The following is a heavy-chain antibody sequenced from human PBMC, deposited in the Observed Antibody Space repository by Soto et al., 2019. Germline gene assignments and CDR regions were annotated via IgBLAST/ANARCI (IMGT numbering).Heavy chain of an antibody. V-gene: IGHV1-3*01. Sequence: GASVKVSCKASGYTFTIYAMHCVGQSAGQRLEWMGWINAGNGNTKYSQKFQGRVTITRDTSASTAYMELSSLRSEDTAVYYCARNAEFGILTGYYFDYWGQGTLVTVSS. CDR1: GYTFTIYA. CDR3: ARNAEFGILTGYYFDY. D-gene: IGHD3-9*01. CDR2: INAGNGNT. J-gene: IGHJ4*02.